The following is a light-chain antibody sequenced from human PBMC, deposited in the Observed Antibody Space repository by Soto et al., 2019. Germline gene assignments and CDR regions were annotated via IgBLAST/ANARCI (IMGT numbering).Light chain of an antibody. V-gene: IGKV3-11*01. CDR3: QQRRNWPLT. J-gene: IGKJ4*01. CDR2: DAS. Sequence: EIVLTQSPATLSLSAGERATLSCRASQAISSYLAWYQQRPGQAPRLLIYDASNRATGIPARFGGSGSGTDFTLIISSLEPEDFAVYYCQQRRNWPLTFGGGTKVDI. CDR1: QAISSY.